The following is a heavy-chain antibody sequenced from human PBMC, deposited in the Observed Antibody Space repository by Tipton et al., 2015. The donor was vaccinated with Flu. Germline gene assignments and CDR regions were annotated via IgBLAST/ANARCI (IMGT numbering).Heavy chain of an antibody. CDR1: GGSISSYY. CDR2: IYYSGST. J-gene: IGHJ4*02. Sequence: TLSLTCTVSGGSISSYYWGWIRQPPGKGLEWIGSIYYSGSTYYNPSPKSRVTISVDTSKNQFSLKLSSVTAADTAVYYCARIVAVAPHFDYWGQGTLVTVSS. CDR3: ARIVAVAPHFDY. V-gene: IGHV4-39*01. D-gene: IGHD5-12*01.